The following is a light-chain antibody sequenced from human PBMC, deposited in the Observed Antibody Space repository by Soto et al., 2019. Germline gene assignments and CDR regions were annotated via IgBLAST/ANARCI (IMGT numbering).Light chain of an antibody. Sequence: DIVMTQSPDSLAVSLGERATINCKSSQSVLYAPNNKNCLAWYQQKPGQPPKLLIYWASARESGVPDRFSGSGSGTDFTLTINSLQAEDVAVYYCQQYYSTPPTFGPGTKVDIK. CDR1: QSVLYAPNNKNC. CDR3: QQYYSTPPT. V-gene: IGKV4-1*01. CDR2: WAS. J-gene: IGKJ1*01.